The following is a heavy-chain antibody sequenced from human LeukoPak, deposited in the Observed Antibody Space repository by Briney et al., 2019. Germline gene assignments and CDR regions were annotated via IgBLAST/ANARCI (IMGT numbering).Heavy chain of an antibody. V-gene: IGHV3-30*18. CDR3: VKEVHSSGWSMYLDY. CDR2: ISFHGNDK. CDR1: GFTFSSYG. J-gene: IGHJ4*02. Sequence: PGGSLRLSCTASGFTFSSYGMHWVRQAPGKGLEWVAVISFHGNDKYYADSVKGRFTISRDNSKNTLYLQMDSLRAEDTAVYYCVKEVHSSGWSMYLDYWGQGTPVTASS. D-gene: IGHD6-19*01.